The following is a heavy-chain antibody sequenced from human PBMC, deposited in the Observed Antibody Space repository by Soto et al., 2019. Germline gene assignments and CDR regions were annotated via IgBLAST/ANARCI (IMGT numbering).Heavy chain of an antibody. D-gene: IGHD2-2*01. J-gene: IGHJ3*02. Sequence: ASETLSLTCAVYGGSFSGYYWSWIRQPPGKGLEWIGEINYSGSTNYNPSLKSRVTISVDTSKNQLSLKLGSVTASDTAVYYCARHPYSAPYIVVVATAIVLDAFDIWGQGTMVTVSS. CDR2: INYSGST. V-gene: IGHV4-34*01. CDR1: GGSFSGYY. CDR3: ARHPYSAPYIVVVATAIVLDAFDI.